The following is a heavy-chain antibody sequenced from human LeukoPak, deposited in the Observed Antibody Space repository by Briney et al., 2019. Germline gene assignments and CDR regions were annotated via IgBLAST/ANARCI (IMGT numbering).Heavy chain of an antibody. D-gene: IGHD1-14*01. Sequence: GGSLRLSCAASGFTVITNDMTWVRQAPGKGVEWGSVLYSDGNTKYADSVQGRFTISRDNSKNTLYLEMNSLSPDDTAVYYCARGVEPLVANTLAYWGQGTLVTVSS. V-gene: IGHV3-53*01. J-gene: IGHJ4*02. CDR1: GFTVITND. CDR3: ARGVEPLVANTLAY. CDR2: LYSDGNT.